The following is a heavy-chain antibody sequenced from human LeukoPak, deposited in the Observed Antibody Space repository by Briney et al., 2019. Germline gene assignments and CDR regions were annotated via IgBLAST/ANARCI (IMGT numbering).Heavy chain of an antibody. V-gene: IGHV3-33*01. CDR3: ARGHRMGNGWADY. J-gene: IGHJ4*02. D-gene: IGHD6-19*01. Sequence: PGRSLRLSCAASGFPFSTYGMHWVRQAPGKGLEWVAVIWYDGSYKYYADSVKGRFTISRDNSKNTLYLQMNSLRAEDTAIYYCARGHRMGNGWADYWGRGTQVTVSS. CDR1: GFPFSTYG. CDR2: IWYDGSYK.